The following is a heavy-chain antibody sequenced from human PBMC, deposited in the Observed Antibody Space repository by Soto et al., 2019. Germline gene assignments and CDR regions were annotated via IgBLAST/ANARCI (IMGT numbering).Heavy chain of an antibody. CDR3: ARGVTIFGVAQIYYYYYGMDV. CDR1: GGSFSGYY. CDR2: ITHSGST. D-gene: IGHD3-3*01. Sequence: QVQLQQWGAGLLKPSETLSLTCAVYGGSFSGYYWSWIRQPPGKGLEWIGEITHSGSTNYNPSLKSRVTISVDTSKNQFSLKLSSVTAADTAVYYCARGVTIFGVAQIYYYYYGMDVWGQGTTVTVSS. V-gene: IGHV4-34*01. J-gene: IGHJ6*02.